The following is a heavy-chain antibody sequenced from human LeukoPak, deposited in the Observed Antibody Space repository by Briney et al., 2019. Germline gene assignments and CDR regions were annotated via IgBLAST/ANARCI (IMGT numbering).Heavy chain of an antibody. CDR1: GFTFSSYG. V-gene: IGHV3-30*02. J-gene: IGHJ3*02. Sequence: GGSLRLSCAASGFTFSSYGMHWVRQAPGKGLEWVAFIRCDGNNKYYADSVKGRFTISRDNSKNTLYLQMNSLRAEDTAVFYCAKVANYGSADAFDIWGQGTMVTVSS. D-gene: IGHD3-10*01. CDR2: IRCDGNNK. CDR3: AKVANYGSADAFDI.